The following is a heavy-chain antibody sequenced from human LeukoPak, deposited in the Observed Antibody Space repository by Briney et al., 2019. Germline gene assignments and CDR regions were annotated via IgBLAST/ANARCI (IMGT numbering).Heavy chain of an antibody. V-gene: IGHV5-51*01. CDR2: IYPADSDT. CDR1: GYSFTTYW. CDR3: ARGQPRGYNYGHTLHY. D-gene: IGHD5-18*01. J-gene: IGHJ4*02. Sequence: PGESLKISCKGSGYSFTTYWIGWVRQMPGKGLEWMGIIYPADSDTRYSPSLQGQVTISADKSISTAYLQWSSLKASDTAMYYCARGQPRGYNYGHTLHYWGQGTLVTVSS.